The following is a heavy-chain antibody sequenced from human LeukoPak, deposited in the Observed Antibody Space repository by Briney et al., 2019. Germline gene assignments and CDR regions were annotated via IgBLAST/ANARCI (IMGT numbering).Heavy chain of an antibody. CDR1: GYTFTSYG. CDR3: ARFGPGIAAAGTETYFDY. D-gene: IGHD6-13*01. Sequence: ASVKVSCKASGYTFTSYGISWVRQAPGQGLEWMGWISAYNGNTNYAQKLQGRVTMTTDTFTSTAYMELRSLRSDDTAVYYCARFGPGIAAAGTETYFDYWGQGTLVTVSS. V-gene: IGHV1-18*01. J-gene: IGHJ4*02. CDR2: ISAYNGNT.